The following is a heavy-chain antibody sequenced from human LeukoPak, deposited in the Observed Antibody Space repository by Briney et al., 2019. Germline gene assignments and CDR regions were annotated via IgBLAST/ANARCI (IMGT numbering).Heavy chain of an antibody. CDR1: GGSISNYY. CDR3: AGDGGSAGGAIDI. V-gene: IGHV4-59*01. J-gene: IGHJ3*02. D-gene: IGHD3-16*01. Sequence: SETLSLTCTVYGGSISNYYWSWIRQPPGKGLEWIGYIYYSGSTDYNPSLKSRVIISVPTSKNQFSLNLNSVTAADTALSSCAGDGGSAGGAIDIWGQGTMVTVSS. CDR2: IYYSGST.